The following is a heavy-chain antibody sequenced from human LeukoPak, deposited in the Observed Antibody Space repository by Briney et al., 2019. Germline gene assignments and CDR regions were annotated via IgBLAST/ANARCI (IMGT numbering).Heavy chain of an antibody. CDR2: ISAYNGNT. CDR3: ASALRMVYLDY. Sequence: ASVKVSCKASGYTFTSYGISWVRQAPGQGLEWMGWISAYNGNTNYAQKLQGRVTMTTDTSTSTVYMELSSLRSEDTAVYYCASALRMVYLDYWGQGTLVTVSS. D-gene: IGHD2-8*01. J-gene: IGHJ4*02. V-gene: IGHV1-18*01. CDR1: GYTFTSYG.